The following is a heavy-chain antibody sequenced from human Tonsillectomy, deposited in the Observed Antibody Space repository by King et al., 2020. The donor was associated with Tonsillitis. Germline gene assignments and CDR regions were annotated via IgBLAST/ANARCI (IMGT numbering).Heavy chain of an antibody. J-gene: IGHJ4*02. Sequence: VQLVESGAEVKKPGASVKVSCKASGYTFTVYYMHWVRQAPGQGLEWMGWIDPNSGVTDYAQKFQGRVTMTRDTSISTAYMELSSLRSDDPAVYYCARLEEYCSGEICPKDDYWGQGTLVTVSS. CDR3: ARLEEYCSGEICPKDDY. CDR2: IDPNSGVT. CDR1: GYTFTVYY. V-gene: IGHV1-2*02. D-gene: IGHD2-15*01.